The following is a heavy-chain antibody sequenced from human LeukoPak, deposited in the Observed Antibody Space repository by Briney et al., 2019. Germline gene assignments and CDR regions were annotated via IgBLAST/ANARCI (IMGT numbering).Heavy chain of an antibody. Sequence: ASVKVSCKAAGYTVTSYDINWVRQATGQGLEWMGWMNPTSGNTGYAQKFQGRVTITRNTSISTAYMELSSLGSEDTAVHYCARGRSMWYYDRSGSYTRSSEYNWFDPWGQGTLVTVSS. D-gene: IGHD3-22*01. CDR1: GYTVTSYD. V-gene: IGHV1-8*03. J-gene: IGHJ5*02. CDR3: ARGRSMWYYDRSGSYTRSSEYNWFDP. CDR2: MNPTSGNT.